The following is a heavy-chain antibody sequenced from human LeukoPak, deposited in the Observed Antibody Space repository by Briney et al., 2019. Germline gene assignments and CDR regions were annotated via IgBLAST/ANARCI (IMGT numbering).Heavy chain of an antibody. CDR2: ISSSGNT. J-gene: IGHJ4*02. Sequence: SETLSLTCIVSGGSTSGGNYYWGWIRRPPGKGLEWIGGISSSGNTYYNPSLKSRITISIDTSKNHFSLKLSSVTAADTAVYYCARLGAGPTYYDFWSGYSSFYFDYWGQGTLVTVSS. D-gene: IGHD3-3*01. CDR3: ARLGAGPTYYDFWSGYSSFYFDY. CDR1: GGSTSGGNYY. V-gene: IGHV4-39*02.